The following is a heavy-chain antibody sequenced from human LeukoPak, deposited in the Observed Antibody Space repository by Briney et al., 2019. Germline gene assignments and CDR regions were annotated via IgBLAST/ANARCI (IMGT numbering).Heavy chain of an antibody. CDR3: ASVGGSGSYPLYYFDY. CDR1: GFTFSSYS. CDR2: IASSSSYK. Sequence: GGSLRLSCAASGFTFSSYSMNWVRQAPGKGLEWVSSIASSSSYKYYADSVKGRFTISRDNAKNSLYLQVNSLRAGDTAVYYCASVGGSGSYPLYYFDYWGQGTLVTVSS. D-gene: IGHD3-10*01. J-gene: IGHJ4*02. V-gene: IGHV3-21*01.